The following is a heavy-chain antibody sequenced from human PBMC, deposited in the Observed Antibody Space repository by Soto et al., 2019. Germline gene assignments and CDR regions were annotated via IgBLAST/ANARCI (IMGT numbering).Heavy chain of an antibody. CDR1: GGSISSGDYY. D-gene: IGHD3-22*01. CDR3: AQTPYYYDSSGYSHPGAYYYYGMDV. CDR2: IYYSGST. V-gene: IGHV4-30-4*01. Sequence: SETLSLTCTVSGGSISSGDYYWSWIRQPPGKGLEWIGYIYYSGSTYYNPSLKSRVTISVDTSKNQFSLKLSSVTAADTAVYYCAQTPYYYDSSGYSHPGAYYYYGMDVWGQGTTVTVSS. J-gene: IGHJ6*02.